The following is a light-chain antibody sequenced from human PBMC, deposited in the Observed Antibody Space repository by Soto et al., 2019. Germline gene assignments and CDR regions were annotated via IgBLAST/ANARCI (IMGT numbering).Light chain of an antibody. CDR2: AAS. CDR1: QSVNIN. V-gene: IGKV3-15*01. Sequence: EIVLTQSPGTLSLSPEERATLSCRASQSVNINLAWYQQKPGQAPRLLIYAASTRATGIPARFSGSGSGTEFTLTISSLQSEDFAVYYCQQYNNWPLTFGGGTKVDI. CDR3: QQYNNWPLT. J-gene: IGKJ4*01.